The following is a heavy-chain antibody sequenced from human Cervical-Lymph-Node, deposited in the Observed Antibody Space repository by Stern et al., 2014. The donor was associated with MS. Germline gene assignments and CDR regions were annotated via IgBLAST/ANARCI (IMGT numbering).Heavy chain of an antibody. CDR2: VNASGSA. CDR3: ARGGAQTYTSGWYRWFDP. Sequence: VQLEESGPGLVKPSQTLSVICTVSGGSINSDTYYWSWIRQPAGKGLEWIGRVNASGSANYNPSFKSRVTISVDTSKNHFSLRRGSVTAADTAVYYCARGGAQTYTSGWYRWFDPWGQGTLVTVSS. J-gene: IGHJ5*02. CDR1: GGSINSDTYY. D-gene: IGHD6-13*01. V-gene: IGHV4-61*02.